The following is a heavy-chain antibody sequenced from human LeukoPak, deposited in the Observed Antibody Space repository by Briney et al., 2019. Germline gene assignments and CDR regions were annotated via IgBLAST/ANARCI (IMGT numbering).Heavy chain of an antibody. CDR1: GFTFSSYG. CDR2: ISYDGSNK. CDR3: AKSFSEQVRGIAAAGINY. D-gene: IGHD6-13*01. V-gene: IGHV3-30*18. J-gene: IGHJ4*02. Sequence: PGGSLRLSCAASGFTFSSYGMHWVRQAPGKGLEWVAVISYDGSNKYYADSVKGRFTISRDNSKNTLYLQMNSLRAEDTAVYYCAKSFSEQVRGIAAAGINYWGQGTLVTVSS.